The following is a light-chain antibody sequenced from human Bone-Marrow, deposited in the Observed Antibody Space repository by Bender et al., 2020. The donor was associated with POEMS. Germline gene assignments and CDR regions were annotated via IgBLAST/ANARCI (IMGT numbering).Light chain of an antibody. V-gene: IGLV4-69*01. CDR2: VDNDGSQ. Sequence: QPVLTQSPSASASLGASVKLTCTLSSGHSSYVIAWHQQRPEKGPRYLMKVDNDGSQSKGDGISDRFSGSSSGAERYLTISSLQADDEADYYCQTWGTGIVVFGGGTKLTVL. J-gene: IGLJ2*01. CDR1: SGHSSYV. CDR3: QTWGTGIVV.